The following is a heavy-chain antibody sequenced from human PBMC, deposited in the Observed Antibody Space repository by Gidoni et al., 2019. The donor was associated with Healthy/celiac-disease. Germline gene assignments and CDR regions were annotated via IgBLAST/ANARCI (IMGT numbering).Heavy chain of an antibody. Sequence: QVQLVESGGGVVQPGRSLRLSCAASGLTFSSYGRHWVRQAPGKGLAWVAVIWDDGSNKYYADSVKGRFTISRDNSKNTLYLQMNSLRAEDTAVYYCARGFMVNFDWLLYLDYWGQGTLVTVSS. D-gene: IGHD3-9*01. J-gene: IGHJ4*02. CDR1: GLTFSSYG. CDR3: ARGFMVNFDWLLYLDY. V-gene: IGHV3-33*01. CDR2: IWDDGSNK.